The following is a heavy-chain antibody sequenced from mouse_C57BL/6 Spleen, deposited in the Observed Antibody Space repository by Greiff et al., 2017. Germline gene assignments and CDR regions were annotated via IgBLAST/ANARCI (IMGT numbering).Heavy chain of an antibody. CDR3: ARNGDYDGFAY. V-gene: IGHV1-82*01. Sequence: VKLQESGPELVKPGASVKISCKASGYAFSSSWMNWVKQRPGKGLEWIGRIYPGDGDTNYNGKFKGKATLTADKSSSTAYMQLSSLTSEDSAVYFCARNGDYDGFAYWGQGTLVTVSA. CDR2: IYPGDGDT. D-gene: IGHD2-4*01. J-gene: IGHJ3*01. CDR1: GYAFSSSW.